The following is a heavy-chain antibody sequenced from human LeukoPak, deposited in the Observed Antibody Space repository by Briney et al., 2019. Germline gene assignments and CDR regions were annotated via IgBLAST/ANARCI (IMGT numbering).Heavy chain of an antibody. V-gene: IGHV3-15*01. CDR1: GISFTNAW. CDR3: TTALLVTAFDI. J-gene: IGHJ3*02. CDR2: IKSKTDGETT. Sequence: GGSLRLSCAASGISFTNAWMSWVRQAPGKGLEWVGRIKSKTDGETTEYAAPVKGRFTISRDDSENTLYLQMNSLKTEDTAVYYCTTALLVTAFDIWGQGTMVTLSS.